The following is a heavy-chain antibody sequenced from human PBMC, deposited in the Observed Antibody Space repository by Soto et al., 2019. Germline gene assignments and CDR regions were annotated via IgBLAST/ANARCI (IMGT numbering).Heavy chain of an antibody. J-gene: IGHJ4*02. Sequence: QVQLVESGGGVVQPGRSLRLSCAASGFTFSSYGMHWVRQAPGKGLEWVAVISYDGSNKYYADSVKGRFTISRDNSKNTLYLQMNSLRAEDTAVCYCAKAPYSSSWYQAPYYFDYWGQGTLVTVSS. CDR1: GFTFSSYG. V-gene: IGHV3-30*18. CDR2: ISYDGSNK. CDR3: AKAPYSSSWYQAPYYFDY. D-gene: IGHD6-13*01.